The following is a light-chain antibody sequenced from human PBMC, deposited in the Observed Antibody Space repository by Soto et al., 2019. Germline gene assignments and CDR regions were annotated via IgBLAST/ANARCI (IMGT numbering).Light chain of an antibody. V-gene: IGKV3-15*01. Sequence: EIVMTQSPATLSVSPGERAYLSCRASQSVSSNLAWYQQKPGQAPRLLIYGASTRATGIPARFGGSGSGTEFILTISSLQSEDFAVYYGQQYHKWPLTFGGGTKVEI. CDR3: QQYHKWPLT. CDR2: GAS. CDR1: QSVSSN. J-gene: IGKJ4*01.